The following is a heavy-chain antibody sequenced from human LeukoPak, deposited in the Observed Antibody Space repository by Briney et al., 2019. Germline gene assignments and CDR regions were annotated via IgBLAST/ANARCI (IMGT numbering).Heavy chain of an antibody. D-gene: IGHD3-10*01. CDR2: ISGSGGST. Sequence: QPGGSLRLSCAASGFTFSGSAMHWVRQAPGKGLEWVSAISGSGGSTYYADSVKGRFTISRDDSKNTLYLQMNSLRAEDTAVYYCAKVWGVYYFDYWGQGTLVTVSS. CDR1: GFTFSGSA. J-gene: IGHJ4*02. CDR3: AKVWGVYYFDY. V-gene: IGHV3-23*01.